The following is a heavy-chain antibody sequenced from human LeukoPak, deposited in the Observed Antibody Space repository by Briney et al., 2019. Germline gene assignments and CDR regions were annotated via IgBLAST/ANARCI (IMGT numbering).Heavy chain of an antibody. J-gene: IGHJ5*02. CDR2: MKPNSGNT. CDR1: GYTFTSYD. D-gene: IGHD3-9*01. CDR3: ARGVDILIGSNCFDP. Sequence: ASVKVSCKASGYTFTSYDINWVRQATGQGLEWMGWMKPNSGNTGYAQKFQGRVTMTRSTSINTAYMELSSLRSEDTAVYSCARGVDILIGSNCFDPSGQGTLVTVSS. V-gene: IGHV1-8*01.